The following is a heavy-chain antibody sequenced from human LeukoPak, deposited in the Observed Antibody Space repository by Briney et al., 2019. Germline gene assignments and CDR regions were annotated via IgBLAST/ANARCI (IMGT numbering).Heavy chain of an antibody. D-gene: IGHD3-10*01. J-gene: IGHJ4*02. CDR3: ARDFYGSGSYYPRFDY. CDR2: TSHDGNNK. V-gene: IGHV3-30-3*01. CDR1: GFTFSIYA. Sequence: PGGSLRLSCADSGFTFSIYAMHWVRQAPGQGLEWVAATSHDGNNKYYADFVKGRFTISRDNSKNTLYLQMNSLGPEDTAVYYCARDFYGSGSYYPRFDYWGQGTLVTVSS.